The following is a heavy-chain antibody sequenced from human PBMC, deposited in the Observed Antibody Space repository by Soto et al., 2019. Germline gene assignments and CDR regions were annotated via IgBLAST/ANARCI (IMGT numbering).Heavy chain of an antibody. V-gene: IGHV3-7*01. D-gene: IGHD6-6*01. CDR1: GFTFSSYW. CDR3: ARDHSSSSCFDY. CDR2: IKQDGSEK. Sequence: GGSLRLSCAASGFTFSSYWMSWVRQAPGKGLEWVANIKQDGSEKYYVDSVKGRFTISRDNAENSLYLQMDSLRAEDTAVYYCARDHSSSSCFDYWGQGTLVTVSS. J-gene: IGHJ4*02.